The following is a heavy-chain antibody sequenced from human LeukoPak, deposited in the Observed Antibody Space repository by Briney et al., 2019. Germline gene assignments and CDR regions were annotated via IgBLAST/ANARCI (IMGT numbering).Heavy chain of an antibody. CDR1: GYTFISYD. J-gene: IGHJ6*02. D-gene: IGHD6-13*01. CDR3: ARVPSSSWYGYYYYYYDMDV. CDR2: MNPNSGNT. V-gene: IGHV1-8*01. Sequence: ASVKVSCKASGYTFISYDINWVRQATGQGLEWMGWMNPNSGNTGYAQKFQGRVTMTRNTSISTAYMELSSLRSEDTAVYYCARVPSSSWYGYYYYYYDMDVWGQGTTVTVSS.